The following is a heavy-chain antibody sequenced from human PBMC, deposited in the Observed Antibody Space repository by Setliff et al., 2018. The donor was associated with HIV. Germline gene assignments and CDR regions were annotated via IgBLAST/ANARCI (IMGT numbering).Heavy chain of an antibody. CDR1: GYTFISYD. J-gene: IGHJ4*02. CDR3: ARGLPDCSGGNCYPYRFDY. Sequence: GASVKVSCKASGYTFISYDINWVRQATGQGLEWMGWMNPNIGKTAYAQKFQGRVTMTRNTSISTAYMGLSSLRSDDTAVYYCARGLPDCSGGNCYPYRFDYWGQGTLVTVSS. D-gene: IGHD2-15*01. V-gene: IGHV1-8*02. CDR2: MNPNIGKT.